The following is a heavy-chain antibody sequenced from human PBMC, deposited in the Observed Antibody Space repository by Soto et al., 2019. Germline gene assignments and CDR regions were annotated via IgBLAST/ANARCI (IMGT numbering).Heavy chain of an antibody. Sequence: QLQLQESGPGLVKPSETLSLTCTVSGGSISSSSYYWGWIRQPPGKGLEWIGSIYYSGSTYYNPSLKSRVTLSVDTSKSQFSLKLGSVTAADTAVYYWARHRNTPSGYCDYWGQGTLVTVSS. CDR3: ARHRNTPSGYCDY. J-gene: IGHJ4*02. V-gene: IGHV4-39*01. D-gene: IGHD3-3*01. CDR1: GGSISSSSYY. CDR2: IYYSGST.